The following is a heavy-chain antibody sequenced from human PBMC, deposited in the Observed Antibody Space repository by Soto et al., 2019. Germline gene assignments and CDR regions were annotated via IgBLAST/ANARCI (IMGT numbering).Heavy chain of an antibody. J-gene: IGHJ4*02. CDR2: IWYDGSNK. V-gene: IGHV3-33*01. CDR3: ARTTDFWSGPIDY. Sequence: GGSLRLSCAASGFTFSSYGMHWVRQAPGKGLEWVAVIWYDGSNKYYADSVKGRFTISRDNSKKTLYLQMNSLRAEDTAVYYCARTTDFWSGPIDYWGQGTLVTVSS. D-gene: IGHD3-3*01. CDR1: GFTFSSYG.